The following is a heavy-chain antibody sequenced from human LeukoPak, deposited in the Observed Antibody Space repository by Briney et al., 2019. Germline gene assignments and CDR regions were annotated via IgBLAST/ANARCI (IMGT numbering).Heavy chain of an antibody. CDR1: GFTFSSYA. D-gene: IGHD3-22*01. Sequence: PGGSLRLSCAASGFTFSSYAMSWVRQAPGKGLEWVSAISGSGGSTYYADSVKGRFTISRDNSKNTLYLQMNSLRAEDTAVYYCAKWSWSVGYYYDSSAFDPWGQGTLVTVSS. CDR2: ISGSGGST. CDR3: AKWSWSVGYYYDSSAFDP. J-gene: IGHJ5*02. V-gene: IGHV3-23*01.